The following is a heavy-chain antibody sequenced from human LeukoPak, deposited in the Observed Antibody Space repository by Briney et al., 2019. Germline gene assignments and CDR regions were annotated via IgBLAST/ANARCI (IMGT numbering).Heavy chain of an antibody. J-gene: IGHJ6*02. CDR2: ISSSGSTI. Sequence: GGSLRLSCAASGFTFSDYYMSWIRQAPGKGLEWVSYISSSGSTIYYADSVKGRFTISRDNAKNSLYLQMNSLRAEDTAVYYCAMTYCSSTSCYAGDYYYYGMDVWGQGTTVTVSS. D-gene: IGHD2-2*01. V-gene: IGHV3-11*01. CDR3: AMTYCSSTSCYAGDYYYYGMDV. CDR1: GFTFSDYY.